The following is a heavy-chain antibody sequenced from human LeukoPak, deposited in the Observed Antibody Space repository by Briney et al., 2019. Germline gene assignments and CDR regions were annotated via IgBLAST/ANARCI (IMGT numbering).Heavy chain of an antibody. CDR2: ISWNSGSI. D-gene: IGHD6-13*01. J-gene: IGHJ6*03. Sequence: GGSLSLSCAASGFTFDDYAMHWVRQAPGKGLEWVSGISWNSGSIGYADSVKGRFTISRDNAKNSMYLQMNSLRAEDTALYYCAKVAAARFYYYYYMDVWGKGTTVTVSS. CDR3: AKVAAARFYYYYYMDV. V-gene: IGHV3-9*01. CDR1: GFTFDDYA.